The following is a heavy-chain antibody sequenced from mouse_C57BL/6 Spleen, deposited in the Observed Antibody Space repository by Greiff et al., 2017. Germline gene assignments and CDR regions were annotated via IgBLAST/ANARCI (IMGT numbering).Heavy chain of an antibody. CDR3: TPYSNYGYFDV. V-gene: IGHV14-4*01. CDR1: GFNLKDDY. CDR2: IDPENGDT. D-gene: IGHD2-5*01. Sequence: VQLQQSGAELVRPGASVKLSCTASGFNLKDDYMHWVKQRPEPGLEWIGWIDPENGDTEYASKFQGKATITADTSSNTAYLPLSSLTSEDTAVYYCTPYSNYGYFDVWGTGTTVTVSS. J-gene: IGHJ1*03.